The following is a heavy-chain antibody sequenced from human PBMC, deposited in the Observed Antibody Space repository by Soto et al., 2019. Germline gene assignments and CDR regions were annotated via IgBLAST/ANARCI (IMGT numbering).Heavy chain of an antibody. J-gene: IGHJ4*02. V-gene: IGHV1-69*13. CDR1: GGTFSSYA. D-gene: IGHD3-22*01. CDR3: ARAYYYDSSGYLDS. Sequence: GASVKVSCKASGGTFSSYAISWVRQAPGQGLEWMGGIIPIFGTANYAQKFQGRVTITADESTSTAYMELSSLRSEDTAVYYCARAYYYDSSGYLDSWGQGTLVTVSS. CDR2: IIPIFGTA.